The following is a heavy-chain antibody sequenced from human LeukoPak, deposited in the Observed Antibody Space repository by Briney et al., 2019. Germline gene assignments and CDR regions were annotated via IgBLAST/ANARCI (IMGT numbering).Heavy chain of an antibody. CDR3: ARDHREPWNYSYYGMDV. D-gene: IGHD1-7*01. Sequence: GGSLRLSCAASGLTSFNSNTFNWVRQAPGKGLEWVSSFGTMSGHTYYADSVRGRFTMSSDSAKNSVFLQLDSLRVDDTAVYYCARDHREPWNYSYYGMDVWGQGTMVTVSS. CDR2: FGTMSGHT. CDR1: GLTSFNSNT. J-gene: IGHJ6*02. V-gene: IGHV3-21*06.